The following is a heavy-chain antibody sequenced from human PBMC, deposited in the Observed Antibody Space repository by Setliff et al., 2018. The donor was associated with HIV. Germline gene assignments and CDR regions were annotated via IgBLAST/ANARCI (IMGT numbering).Heavy chain of an antibody. CDR2: INPNSGGT. J-gene: IGHJ1*01. V-gene: IGHV1-2*02. D-gene: IGHD3-9*01. CDR1: GYSFTGYY. CDR3: ARGGQNALRYFDWLPEGEYFHH. Sequence: ASVKVSCKASGYSFTGYYIHWMRQAPGQGPEWLGWINPNSGGTNYAQKFQGRVTMTRDTPISTASMDLRSLRSDDTAFYYCARGGQNALRYFDWLPEGEYFHHWGQGTLVTVSS.